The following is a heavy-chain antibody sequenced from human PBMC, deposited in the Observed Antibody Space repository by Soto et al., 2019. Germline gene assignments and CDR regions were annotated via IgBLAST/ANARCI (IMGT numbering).Heavy chain of an antibody. V-gene: IGHV3-23*01. Sequence: EVQLLESGGGLVQPGGSLRLSCAASGFTFSSYAMTWVRQAPGKGLEWVSALSGNSRNIFLADSVKGRFTISRDNSKNTRYLQMNSLRAEDTAMYYCAKASTVSWGVFDYWGQGALITVSS. D-gene: IGHD6-13*01. CDR2: LSGNSRNI. CDR1: GFTFSSYA. CDR3: AKASTVSWGVFDY. J-gene: IGHJ4*02.